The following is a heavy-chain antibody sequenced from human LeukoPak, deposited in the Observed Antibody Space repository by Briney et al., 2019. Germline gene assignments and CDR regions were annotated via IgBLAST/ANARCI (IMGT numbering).Heavy chain of an antibody. CDR2: IWYDGSNK. Sequence: QAGVSLRLSCAASGFTFSSYGMHWVRQAPGKGLEWVAVIWYDGSNKYYADSVKGRFTISRDNSKNTLYLQMNSLRAEDTAVYYCERENMITFGGVIASYYFDYWGQGTLVTVSS. D-gene: IGHD3-16*02. J-gene: IGHJ4*02. CDR1: GFTFSSYG. CDR3: ERENMITFGGVIASYYFDY. V-gene: IGHV3-33*01.